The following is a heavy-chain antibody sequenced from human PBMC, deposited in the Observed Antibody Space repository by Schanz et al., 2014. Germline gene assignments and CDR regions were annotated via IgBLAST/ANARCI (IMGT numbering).Heavy chain of an antibody. CDR1: GFTFSSYA. Sequence: ERLVESGGGVVQPGRSLRLSCAASGFTFSSYAMSWVRQAPGKGLEWVSYVSRSTPDIYYADSVKGRFTMSRDNAENALYLQMNSLRAEDTGLYFCARGGSGSHYRLDYWGQGTLVTVSS. V-gene: IGHV3-48*01. CDR2: VSRSTPDI. D-gene: IGHD1-26*01. J-gene: IGHJ4*02. CDR3: ARGGSGSHYRLDY.